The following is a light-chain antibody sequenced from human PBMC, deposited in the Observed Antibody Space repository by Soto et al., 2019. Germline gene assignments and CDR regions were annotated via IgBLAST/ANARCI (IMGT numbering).Light chain of an antibody. V-gene: IGLV1-40*01. CDR1: SSNIGAGYD. CDR2: GNS. CDR3: QSYGNSLSGSV. J-gene: IGLJ2*01. Sequence: QSVLTQPPSVSGAPGQRVTISCTGSSSNIGAGYDVHWYQQLPGTAPKVFIYGNSNRPSGVPDRFSGSKSGTSASLAITGLQAEDEAYYYCQSYGNSLSGSVFGGGTKLTVL.